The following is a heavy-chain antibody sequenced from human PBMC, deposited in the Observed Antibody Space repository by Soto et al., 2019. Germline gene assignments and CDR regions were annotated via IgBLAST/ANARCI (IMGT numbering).Heavy chain of an antibody. Sequence: QVQLVQSGAEVKKPGASVKVSCKASGYTFTSYDISWVRQAPGQGLEWMGWMSTSNGNTNYAQKLQGRVTMTTDTSTSTANMELRSLRSDDTAVYFCARDRSWVDPWGQGTLVTVS. V-gene: IGHV1-18*01. CDR2: MSTSNGNT. J-gene: IGHJ5*02. CDR3: ARDRSWVDP. CDR1: GYTFTSYD.